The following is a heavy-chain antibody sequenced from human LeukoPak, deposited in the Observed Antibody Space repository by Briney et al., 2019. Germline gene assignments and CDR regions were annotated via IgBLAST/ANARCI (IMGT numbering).Heavy chain of an antibody. J-gene: IGHJ4*02. Sequence: QPGRSLRLSCAASGFTFSSYSMNWVRQAPGKGLEWVSGVTDSGGGTYYADSVKGRFTVSRDNSKNTLYLQMNTLRAEDTAVYYCAKIVLSWVACMIDYWGQGTLVTVSS. CDR2: VTDSGGGT. CDR3: AKIVLSWVACMIDY. CDR1: GFTFSSYS. D-gene: IGHD6-19*01. V-gene: IGHV3-23*01.